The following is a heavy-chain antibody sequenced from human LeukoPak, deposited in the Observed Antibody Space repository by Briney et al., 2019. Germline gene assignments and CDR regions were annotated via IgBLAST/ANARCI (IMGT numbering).Heavy chain of an antibody. CDR3: ARAGMDWAADY. Sequence: SEALSLTCTVTGGSIGSYYWSWIRQPPGKGLEWIGYIYYNGNTNDNPSLKSRVTLSVDTSKNQFSLKLRSVTAADTAVYYCARAGMDWAADYWGQGTLVTVSS. CDR2: IYYNGNT. CDR1: GGSIGSYY. J-gene: IGHJ4*02. D-gene: IGHD1-14*01. V-gene: IGHV4-59*08.